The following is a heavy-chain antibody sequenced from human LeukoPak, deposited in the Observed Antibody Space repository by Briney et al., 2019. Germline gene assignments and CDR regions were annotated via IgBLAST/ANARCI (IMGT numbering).Heavy chain of an antibody. D-gene: IGHD3-22*01. CDR2: IKQDGSEK. J-gene: IGHJ4*02. Sequence: GGSLRLSCAASGFTFSSYWMSWVRQAPGKGLEWVANIKQDGSEKYYVDSVKGRFTISRDNAKNSLYLQMNSLRAEDTAVYYCAKVLYYYDSSDAGFDYWGQGTLVTVSS. CDR3: AKVLYYYDSSDAGFDY. CDR1: GFTFSSYW. V-gene: IGHV3-7*01.